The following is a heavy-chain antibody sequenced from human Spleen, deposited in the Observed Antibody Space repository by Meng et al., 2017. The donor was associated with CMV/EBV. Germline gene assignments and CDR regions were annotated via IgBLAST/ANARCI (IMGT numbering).Heavy chain of an antibody. Sequence: GSLRLSCSVYGGPFNGYYWTWVRQPPGKGLEWTGYIYYSGSTNYNPSLKSRVTISVDTSKNQFSLKLSSVTAADTAVYYCARQFDDTAVGVLVFDYWGPGALVTVSS. J-gene: IGHJ4*02. CDR1: GGPFNGYY. CDR2: IYYSGST. D-gene: IGHD3-3*01. CDR3: ARQFDDTAVGVLVFDY. V-gene: IGHV4-59*01.